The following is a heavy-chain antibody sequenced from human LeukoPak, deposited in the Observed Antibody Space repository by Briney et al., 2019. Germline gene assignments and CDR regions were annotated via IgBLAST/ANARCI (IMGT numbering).Heavy chain of an antibody. V-gene: IGHV2-70*11. J-gene: IGHJ4*02. Sequence: SGPTLVNPTQTLTLTCIFSGFSLSTSGMCVSWIRQPPGKALEWLARIDWDDDKDYSTSLKTRLTISKDTSKNQVVLTMTDMDPVDTATYYCARIRADSCGWYVDYWGQGTLVTVSS. CDR3: ARIRADSCGWYVDY. CDR1: GFSLSTSGMC. CDR2: IDWDDDK. D-gene: IGHD6-19*01.